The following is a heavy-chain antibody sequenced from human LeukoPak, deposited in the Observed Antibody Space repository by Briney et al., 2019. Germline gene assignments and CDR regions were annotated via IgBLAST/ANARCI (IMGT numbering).Heavy chain of an antibody. CDR2: IKQDGNEK. CDR3: ARGQQLVGGAFDI. V-gene: IGHV3-7*01. CDR1: GFRFNTFW. J-gene: IGHJ3*02. Sequence: PGGSLRLSCAASGFRFNTFWMSWVRQAPGKGLEWVANIKQDGNEKYYADSVKGRFTISRDNAKNSLYLQMNSLRAEDTAVYYCARGQQLVGGAFDIWGQGTMVTVSS. D-gene: IGHD6-13*01.